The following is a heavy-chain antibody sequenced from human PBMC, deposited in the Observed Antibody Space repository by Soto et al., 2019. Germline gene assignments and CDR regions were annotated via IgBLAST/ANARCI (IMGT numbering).Heavy chain of an antibody. CDR3: ARDDHPRESSSRGAFDI. J-gene: IGHJ3*02. CDR1: GGSISSYY. CDR2: IYYSGST. Sequence: SETLSLTCTVSGGSISSYYWSWIRQPPGKGLEWIGYIYYSGSTNYNPSLKSRVTISVDTSKNQFSLKLSSVTAADTAVYYCARDDHPRESSSRGAFDIWGQGTMVTVSS. D-gene: IGHD6-6*01. V-gene: IGHV4-59*01.